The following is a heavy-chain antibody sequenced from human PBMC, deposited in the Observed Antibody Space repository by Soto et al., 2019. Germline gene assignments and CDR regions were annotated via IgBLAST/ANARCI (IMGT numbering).Heavy chain of an antibody. J-gene: IGHJ4*02. D-gene: IGHD3-9*01. Sequence: SETLSLTCAVYGGSFSGYYWSWIRQPPGKGLEWIGEINHSGSTNYNPSLKSRVTISVDTSKNQFSLKLSSVTAADTAVYYCARVIPDILTGYFADYWGQGTLVTVSS. CDR1: GGSFSGYY. V-gene: IGHV4-34*01. CDR3: ARVIPDILTGYFADY. CDR2: INHSGST.